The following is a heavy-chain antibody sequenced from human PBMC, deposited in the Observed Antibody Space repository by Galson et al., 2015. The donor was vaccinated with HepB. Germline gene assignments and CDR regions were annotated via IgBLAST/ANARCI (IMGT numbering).Heavy chain of an antibody. CDR1: GYTLTELS. CDR3: ATFFRGSGSYSINWFDP. J-gene: IGHJ5*02. V-gene: IGHV1-24*01. D-gene: IGHD1-26*01. Sequence: SVKVSCKVSGYTLTELSMHWVRQAPGKGLEWMGGFDPEDGETIYAQKFQGRVTMTEDTSTDTAYMELSSLRSEDTAVYYCATFFRGSGSYSINWFDPWGQGTLVTVSS. CDR2: FDPEDGET.